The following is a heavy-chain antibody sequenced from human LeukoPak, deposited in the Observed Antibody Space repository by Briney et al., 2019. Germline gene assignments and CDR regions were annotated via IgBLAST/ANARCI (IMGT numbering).Heavy chain of an antibody. V-gene: IGHV4-39*01. CDR3: AEYYDSSGVI. J-gene: IGHJ3*02. CDR2: IYYSGST. D-gene: IGHD3-22*01. Sequence: SETLSLTCTVSGGSISSSSYSWGWIRQPPAKGLEWIGSIYYSGSTYYNPSLKSRVTISVDTSKNQFSLKLSSVTAADTAVYYCAEYYDSSGVIWGQGTMVTVSS. CDR1: GGSISSSSYS.